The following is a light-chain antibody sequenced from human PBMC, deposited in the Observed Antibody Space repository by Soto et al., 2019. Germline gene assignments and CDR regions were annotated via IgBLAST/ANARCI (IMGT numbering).Light chain of an antibody. CDR1: TNDIGAFNY. CDR3: SSYTSTSTRV. CDR2: EVT. J-gene: IGLJ2*01. V-gene: IGLV2-14*01. Sequence: QSTLTQPASVSGSPGQSITIPCTGTTNDIGAFNYVSWYQQHPGKAPKLILYEVTNRPSGVSNRFSGSKSGNTASLTISGLQAEDEADYYCSSYTSTSTRVFGGGTKLTVL.